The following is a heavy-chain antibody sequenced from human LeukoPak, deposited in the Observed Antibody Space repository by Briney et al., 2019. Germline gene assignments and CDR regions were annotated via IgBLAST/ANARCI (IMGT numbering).Heavy chain of an antibody. V-gene: IGHV5-51*01. CDR2: IYPGDSDT. Sequence: GESLKISCKGSGYSFTSYWIGWVRQMPGKGLEWMGIIYPGDSDTRYSPSFQGQVTISADKSISTAYLQWSSLKASDTAMYYCARPKFHYYDSSYWFDPWGQGTLVTVSS. J-gene: IGHJ5*02. D-gene: IGHD3-22*01. CDR1: GYSFTSYW. CDR3: ARPKFHYYDSSYWFDP.